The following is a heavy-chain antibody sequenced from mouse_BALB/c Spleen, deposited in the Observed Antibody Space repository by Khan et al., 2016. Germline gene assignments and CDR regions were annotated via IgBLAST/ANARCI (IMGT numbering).Heavy chain of an antibody. CDR1: GFNISDYY. J-gene: IGHJ3*01. CDR3: AAEISFRASRGLAY. D-gene: IGHD2-12*01. Sequence: VQLVQSGAELVRPGALVKLSCKASGFNISDYYLHWVKQRPEQGLEWVGWIDPEDGHTIYDAKFKGKASMTADTSSNTAYLQLSSLTSEDTAVYYCAAEISFRASRGLAYWGQGTLVTVSA. CDR2: IDPEDGHT. V-gene: IGHV14-1*02.